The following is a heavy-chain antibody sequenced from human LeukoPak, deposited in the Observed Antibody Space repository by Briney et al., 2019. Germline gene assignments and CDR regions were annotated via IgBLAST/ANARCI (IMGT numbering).Heavy chain of an antibody. J-gene: IGHJ3*02. D-gene: IGHD3-22*01. CDR3: ARADSSGYYLVGGFDI. CDR2: IKQDGSEK. V-gene: IGHV3-7*01. CDR1: GFTFSSYW. Sequence: GGSLRLSRAASGFTFSSYWMSWVRQAPGKGLEWVANIKQDGSEKYYVDSVKGRFTISRDNAKNSLYLQMNSLRAEDTAVYYCARADSSGYYLVGGFDIWGQGTMVTVSS.